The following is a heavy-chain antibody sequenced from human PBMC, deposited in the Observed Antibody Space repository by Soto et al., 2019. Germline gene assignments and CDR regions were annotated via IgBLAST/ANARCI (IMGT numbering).Heavy chain of an antibody. CDR3: VRDRDPMNREVIMTIGHLRL. J-gene: IGHJ2*01. CDR1: GFTFDTYA. CDR2: IWDDGSRK. V-gene: IGHV3-33*01. Sequence: QVQLAESGGGVVQPGKSLRLSCEASGFTFDTYAMHWVRQAPGKGLEWVALIWDDGSRKEYLESVRGRFTISRDNSKNTLYLQMNSLRAEDTDLYYCVRDRDPMNREVIMTIGHLRLWGRGALVSVST. D-gene: IGHD3-10*01.